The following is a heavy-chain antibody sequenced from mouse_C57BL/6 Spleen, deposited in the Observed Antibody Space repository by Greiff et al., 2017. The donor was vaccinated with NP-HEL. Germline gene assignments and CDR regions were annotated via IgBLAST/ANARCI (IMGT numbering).Heavy chain of an antibody. CDR2: IRLKSDNYAT. CDR1: GFTFSNYW. Sequence: EVQLQQSGGGLVQPGGSMKLSCVASGFTFSNYWMNWVRQSPEKGLEWVAQIRLKSDNYATHYAESVKGRFTISRDDSKSSVYLQMNNLRAEDTGIYYCTGRFAYWGQGTLVTVSA. CDR3: TGRFAY. J-gene: IGHJ3*01. V-gene: IGHV6-3*01.